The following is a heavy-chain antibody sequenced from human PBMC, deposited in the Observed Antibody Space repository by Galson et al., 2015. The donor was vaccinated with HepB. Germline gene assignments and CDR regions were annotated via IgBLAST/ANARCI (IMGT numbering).Heavy chain of an antibody. J-gene: IGHJ4*02. D-gene: IGHD6-13*01. CDR2: IRYDGSNK. CDR3: AKLSSSWLGIDY. Sequence: SLRLSCAASGFTFSSYGMHWVRQAPGKGLEWVAFIRYDGSNKYYADSVKGRFTISRDNSKNTLYLQMNSLRAEDTAVYYCAKLSSSWLGIDYWGQGTLVTVSS. V-gene: IGHV3-30*02. CDR1: GFTFSSYG.